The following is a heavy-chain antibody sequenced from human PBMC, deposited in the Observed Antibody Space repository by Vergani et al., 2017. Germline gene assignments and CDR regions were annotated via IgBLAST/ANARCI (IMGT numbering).Heavy chain of an antibody. J-gene: IGHJ2*01. CDR3: ARPHSSSSIAYWYFEL. CDR1: GYSFTSYW. Sequence: EVQLVQSGAEVKKPGESLKISCKGSGYSFTSYWIGWVRQMPGKGLEWMGIIYPGDSDTRYSPSFQGQVTISADKSISTAYLQWSSLKASDTAMYYCARPHSSSSIAYWYFELWGRGTLVTVSS. CDR2: IYPGDSDT. V-gene: IGHV5-51*01. D-gene: IGHD6-6*01.